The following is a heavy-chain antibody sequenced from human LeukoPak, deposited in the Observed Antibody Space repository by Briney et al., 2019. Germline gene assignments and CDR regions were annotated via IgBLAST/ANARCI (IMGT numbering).Heavy chain of an antibody. CDR3: ARDLDVVVVAAGPGGY. Sequence: SVKVSCKASGGIFTKYVFHWVRQAPGQGPEWMGEISPLLGAGNYAQRFQGRVTITADTSTGTAYMELNSLKSEDTAVYYCARDLDVVVVAAGPGGYWGQGTLVTVSS. D-gene: IGHD2-15*01. V-gene: IGHV1-69*06. J-gene: IGHJ4*02. CDR2: ISPLLGAG. CDR1: GGIFTKYV.